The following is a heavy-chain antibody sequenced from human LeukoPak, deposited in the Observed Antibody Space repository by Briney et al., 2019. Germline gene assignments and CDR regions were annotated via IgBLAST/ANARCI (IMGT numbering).Heavy chain of an antibody. CDR2: IKSKTDGGTT. V-gene: IGHV3-15*01. CDR1: GFTFSNAW. CDR3: TTARKSYYYDSSGYYRFDY. Sequence: GGSLRLSCAASGFTFSNAWMSWVRQAPGKGLEWVGRIKSKTDGGTTDYAAPVKGRFTISRDDSKNTLYLQMNSLKTEDTAVYHCTTARKSYYYDSSGYYRFDYWGQGTLVTVSS. D-gene: IGHD3-22*01. J-gene: IGHJ4*02.